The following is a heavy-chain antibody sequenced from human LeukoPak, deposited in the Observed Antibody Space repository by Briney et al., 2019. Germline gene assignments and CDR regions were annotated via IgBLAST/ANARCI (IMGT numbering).Heavy chain of an antibody. D-gene: IGHD3-3*01. V-gene: IGHV3-21*01. CDR1: GVTFSDSA. CDR2: ISSSGSYI. CDR3: ARGAGTIFGEYYYYMDV. J-gene: IGHJ6*03. Sequence: PGGSLRLSCAASGVTFSDSAMTWVRQVPVKGLEWVSPISSSGSYIYYADSVKGRFTISRDNAKNSLYLQMNSLRADDTAVYHCARGAGTIFGEYYYYMDVWGKGTAVTVSS.